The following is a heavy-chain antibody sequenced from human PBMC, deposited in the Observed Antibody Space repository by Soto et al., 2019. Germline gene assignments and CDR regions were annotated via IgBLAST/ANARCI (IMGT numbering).Heavy chain of an antibody. J-gene: IGHJ5*02. CDR1: GGTFSSYA. CDR3: ARDLELGCGGDCYSDWFEP. Sequence: QVQLVQSGAEVKKPGSSVKVSCKASGGTFSSYAISWVRQAPGQGLEWMGGIIPIFGTANYAQKFQGRVTSTADESTSTADMELSSLRSEDTAVYYCARDLELGCGGDCYSDWFEPWGQGTLVTVSS. V-gene: IGHV1-69*01. D-gene: IGHD2-21*02. CDR2: IIPIFGTA.